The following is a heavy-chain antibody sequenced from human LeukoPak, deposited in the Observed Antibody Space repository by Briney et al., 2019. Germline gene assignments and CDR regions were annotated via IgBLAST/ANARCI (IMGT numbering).Heavy chain of an antibody. CDR2: INPNSGGT. Sequence: ASVKVSCKASGYTFTGYYMHWVRQAPGQGLEWMGRINPNSGGTNYAQKFQGRVTMTRDTSISTAYMELSRLRSDDTAVYYCARGTYYYDSSGYQNSDYWGQGTLVTVSS. D-gene: IGHD3-22*01. J-gene: IGHJ4*02. CDR3: ARGTYYYDSSGYQNSDY. V-gene: IGHV1-2*06. CDR1: GYTFTGYY.